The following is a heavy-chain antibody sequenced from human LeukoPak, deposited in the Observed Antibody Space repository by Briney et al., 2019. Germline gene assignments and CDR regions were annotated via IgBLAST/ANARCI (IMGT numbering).Heavy chain of an antibody. J-gene: IGHJ4*02. D-gene: IGHD6-13*01. CDR3: ARAGYSSTWYSIRLDY. Sequence: GGSLRLSGAASGFTFSSYAMHWVRQAPGKGLEYVSAISSNGGNTYYANSVKGRFTISRDNSKNTLYLQMGSLRSEDMAVYYCARAGYSSTWYSIRLDYWGQGTLVTVSS. V-gene: IGHV3-64*01. CDR2: ISSNGGNT. CDR1: GFTFSSYA.